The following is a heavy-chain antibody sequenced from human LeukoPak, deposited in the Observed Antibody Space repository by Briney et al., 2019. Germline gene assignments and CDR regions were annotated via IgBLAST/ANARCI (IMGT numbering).Heavy chain of an antibody. CDR3: ARGPLAAAGTLTYYYYGMDV. D-gene: IGHD6-13*01. CDR2: IYTSEST. Sequence: PSETLSLTCTVSGGSISSYYWSWIRQPAGKGLEWIGRIYTSESTNYNPSLKSRVTMSVDTSKSQFSLKLSSVTAADTAVYYCARGPLAAAGTLTYYYYGMDVWGQGTTVTVSS. CDR1: GGSISSYY. V-gene: IGHV4-4*07. J-gene: IGHJ6*02.